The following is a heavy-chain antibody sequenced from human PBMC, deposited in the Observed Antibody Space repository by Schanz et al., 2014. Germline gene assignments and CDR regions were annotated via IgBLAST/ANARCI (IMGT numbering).Heavy chain of an antibody. J-gene: IGHJ4*02. CDR1: GFTVSSDH. CDR2: MSYDGSIK. Sequence: VQLVESGGGFVQPGGSLGLSCVVSGFTVSSDHMSWVRQAPGKGLEWVAAMSYDGSIKYYGDSVKGRFTISRDNAKNTLYLQMNSLRAEDTAVYYCARDSRPNYDFLTAYYSIDYWGQGTLVTVSS. CDR3: ARDSRPNYDFLTAYYSIDY. V-gene: IGHV3-33*01. D-gene: IGHD3-9*01.